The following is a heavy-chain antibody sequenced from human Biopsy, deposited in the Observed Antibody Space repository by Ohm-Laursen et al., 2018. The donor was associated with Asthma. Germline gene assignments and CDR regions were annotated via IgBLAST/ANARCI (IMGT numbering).Heavy chain of an antibody. Sequence: GTLSLTCTVSDGSITSFYWSWIRQPPGRGLEWLGYIYYTGSDNYNPSLKSRVTISVDTSKNQFSLRLNSVTAADTAVYYCARGPNYHGSGRAPIGMDVWGQGTTATVSS. J-gene: IGHJ6*02. D-gene: IGHD3-10*01. CDR1: DGSITSFY. V-gene: IGHV4-59*01. CDR2: IYYTGSD. CDR3: ARGPNYHGSGRAPIGMDV.